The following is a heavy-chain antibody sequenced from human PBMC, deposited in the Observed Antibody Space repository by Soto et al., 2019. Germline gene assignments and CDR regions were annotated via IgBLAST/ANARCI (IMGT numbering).Heavy chain of an antibody. CDR1: GFTFTSSA. J-gene: IGHJ4*02. D-gene: IGHD4-17*01. Sequence: GASVKVSCKASGFTFTSSAMQWVRQARGQRLEWIGWIVVGSGNTNYAQKFQERVTITRDMSTSTAYMELSSLRSEDTAVYYCARLPSYGDYSLVFDYWGQGTLVTVSS. CDR3: ARLPSYGDYSLVFDY. V-gene: IGHV1-58*02. CDR2: IVVGSGNT.